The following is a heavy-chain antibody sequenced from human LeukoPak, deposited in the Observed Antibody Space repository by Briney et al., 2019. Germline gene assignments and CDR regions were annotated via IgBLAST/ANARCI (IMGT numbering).Heavy chain of an antibody. V-gene: IGHV3-11*01. Sequence: GGSLRLSCAASGFIFGTYGMSWIRQAPGKGLEWVSYISSSGSTIYYADSVKGRFTISRDNAKNSLYLQMNSLRAEDTAVYYCARDPPDSSGYYPIDYWGQGTLVTVSS. CDR3: ARDPPDSSGYYPIDY. CDR2: ISSSGSTI. D-gene: IGHD3-22*01. J-gene: IGHJ4*02. CDR1: GFIFGTYG.